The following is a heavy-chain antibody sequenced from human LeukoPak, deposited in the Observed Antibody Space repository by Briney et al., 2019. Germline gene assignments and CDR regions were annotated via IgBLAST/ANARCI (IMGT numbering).Heavy chain of an antibody. V-gene: IGHV3-7*01. CDR3: SRSLDY. CDR1: GLPFSDYW. CDR2: IKQDGSEQ. J-gene: IGHJ4*02. Sequence: GGSLRLSCAAPGLPFSDYWMDWVRQAPGKGMEWVANIKQDGSEQYYADSVKGRFTISRDNAKNSLYLQMNSLRAEDTAVYYCSRSLDYWGQGALVTVSS.